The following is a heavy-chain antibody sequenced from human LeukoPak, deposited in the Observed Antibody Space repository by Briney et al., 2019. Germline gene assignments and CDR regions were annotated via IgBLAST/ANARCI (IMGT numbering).Heavy chain of an antibody. CDR3: ASRSGNWLDPQGDDY. V-gene: IGHV5-51*01. J-gene: IGHJ4*02. D-gene: IGHD3-9*01. CDR1: GYSFTNYW. Sequence: GDSLKISCKGSGYSFTNYWIAWVRQLPGKGLEWMGIIYPGDSDTRYSPSFQGQVTISADKSITTAYLQWSSLKASDTAMYYCASRSGNWLDPQGDDYWGQGTLVTVSS. CDR2: IYPGDSDT.